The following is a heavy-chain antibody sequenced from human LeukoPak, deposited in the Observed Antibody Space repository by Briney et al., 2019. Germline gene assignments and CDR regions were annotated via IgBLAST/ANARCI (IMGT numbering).Heavy chain of an antibody. Sequence: SETLSLTCTVSGGSISSYYWSWIRQPPGKGLEWIGYIYYSGSTNYNPSLKSRVTISVDTSKNQFSLKLSSVAAADTAVYYCARAAGRCSSTSCYGYDWCDPWGQGTLVTLSS. J-gene: IGHJ5*02. D-gene: IGHD2-2*01. CDR1: GGSISSYY. CDR3: ARAAGRCSSTSCYGYDWCDP. CDR2: IYYSGST. V-gene: IGHV4-59*01.